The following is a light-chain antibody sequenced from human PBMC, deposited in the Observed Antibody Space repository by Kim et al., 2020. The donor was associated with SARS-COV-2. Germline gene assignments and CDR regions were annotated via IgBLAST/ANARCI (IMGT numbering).Light chain of an antibody. CDR2: GAS. V-gene: IGKV3-20*01. Sequence: SPGERATLSCRASQSISSTYLAWYQQKPGQAPRLLIHGASSRATGIPDRFSGSGSETDCTLTISRLEPEDFAVYYCHQYSTSPCTFGEGTKVDIK. CDR3: HQYSTSPCT. CDR1: QSISSTY. J-gene: IGKJ1*01.